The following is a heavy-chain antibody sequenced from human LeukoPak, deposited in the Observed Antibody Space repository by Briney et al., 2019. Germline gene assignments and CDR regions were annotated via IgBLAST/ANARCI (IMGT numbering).Heavy chain of an antibody. CDR3: ARDPVIVATTGRLDY. CDR2: INPNSGGT. J-gene: IGHJ4*02. D-gene: IGHD1-26*01. V-gene: IGHV1-2*02. CDR1: GYTFTGYY. Sequence: GASVKVSCKASGYTFTGYYMHWVRQAPGQGLEWMGWINPNSGGTNYAQKFQGRVTMTRDTSISTAYMELSRLRSDDTAVYYCARDPVIVATTGRLDYWGQGTLVTVSS.